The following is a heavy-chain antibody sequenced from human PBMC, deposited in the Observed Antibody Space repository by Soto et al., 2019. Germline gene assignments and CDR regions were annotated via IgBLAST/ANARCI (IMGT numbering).Heavy chain of an antibody. CDR1: GGSISSYY. CDR3: ARGLITGGQDSGGWYYFAS. J-gene: IGHJ4*02. D-gene: IGHD6-19*01. V-gene: IGHV4-59*12. CDR2: IYYSGST. Sequence: PSETLSLTCTVSGGSISSYYWSWIRQPPGKGLEWIGYIYYSGSTNYNPSLKSRVTISVDTSKNQFSLKLSSVTAADTAVYYCARGLITGGQDSGGWYYFASWGKETQVTVP.